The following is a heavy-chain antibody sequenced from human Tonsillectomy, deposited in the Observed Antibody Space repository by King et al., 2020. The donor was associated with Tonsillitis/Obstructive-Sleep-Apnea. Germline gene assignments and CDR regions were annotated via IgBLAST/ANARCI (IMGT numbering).Heavy chain of an antibody. J-gene: IGHJ6*03. D-gene: IGHD2-2*01. V-gene: IGHV1-69*01. CDR1: GGTFSSYA. CDR2: IIPIFGTA. Sequence: VQLVESGAEVKKPGSSVKVSCKASGGTFSSYAISWVRQAPGQGLDWMGGIIPIFGTANYAQKFQGRVTITADESTSTAYMELSSLRSEDTAVYYWARATQDIVVVPAAIEDYYYYYYMDVWGKGTTVTVSS. CDR3: ARATQDIVVVPAAIEDYYYYYYMDV.